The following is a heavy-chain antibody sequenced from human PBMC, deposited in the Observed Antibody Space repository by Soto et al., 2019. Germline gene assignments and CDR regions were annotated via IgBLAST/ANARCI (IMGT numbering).Heavy chain of an antibody. V-gene: IGHV3-48*01. Sequence: GESLRLSCAASGFTFSSYSMNWVRQAPGKGLEWVSYISSSSSTIYYADSVKGRFTISRDNAKNSLYLQMNSLRAEDTAVYYCARGPYDSSWYLFDYWGQGTLVTVSS. CDR2: ISSSSSTI. CDR3: ARGPYDSSWYLFDY. J-gene: IGHJ4*02. CDR1: GFTFSSYS. D-gene: IGHD6-13*01.